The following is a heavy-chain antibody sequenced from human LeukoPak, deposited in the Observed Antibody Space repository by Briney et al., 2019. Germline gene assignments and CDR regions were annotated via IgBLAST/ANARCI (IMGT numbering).Heavy chain of an antibody. CDR1: GFTFSDHY. CDR2: TRNKANSYTT. CDR3: AGGIDGSGSYRKTDDAFDI. D-gene: IGHD3-10*01. J-gene: IGHJ3*02. V-gene: IGHV3-72*01. Sequence: GGSLRLSCAASGFTFSDHYMDWVRQAPGKGLEWVGRTRNKANSYTTEYAASVKGRFTTSRDDSKNSLYLQMNSLKTEDTAVYYCAGGIDGSGSYRKTDDAFDIWGQGTMVTVSS.